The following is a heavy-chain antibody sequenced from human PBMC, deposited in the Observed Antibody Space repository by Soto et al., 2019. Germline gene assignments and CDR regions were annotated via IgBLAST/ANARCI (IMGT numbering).Heavy chain of an antibody. Sequence: SETLSLTCIVSGDSVTSGSYYWTWLRQPPGKGLEWIGYISYTGRTKYNPSLQSRVTISVDTSKNDFSLNPSSVTAADTAVYFLYGMDVWGQGTTVTVSS. CDR2: ISYTGRT. CDR1: GDSVTSGSYY. J-gene: IGHJ6*02. V-gene: IGHV4-61*03. CDR3: YGMDV.